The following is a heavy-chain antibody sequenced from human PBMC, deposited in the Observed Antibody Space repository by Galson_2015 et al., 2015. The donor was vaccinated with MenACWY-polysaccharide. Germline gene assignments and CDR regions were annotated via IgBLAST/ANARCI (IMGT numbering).Heavy chain of an antibody. CDR3: ARDSGARRAFFDY. CDR2: INAGNGNT. D-gene: IGHD3-10*01. Sequence: SVKVSCKASGYTFTSYAIHWVRQAPGQRLEWMGWINAGNGNTKYSQKFQGRVTITRDTSASTAYMELSSLRSEDTAVYHCARDSGARRAFFDYWGLGTLVTVSS. CDR1: GYTFTSYA. V-gene: IGHV1-3*01. J-gene: IGHJ4*02.